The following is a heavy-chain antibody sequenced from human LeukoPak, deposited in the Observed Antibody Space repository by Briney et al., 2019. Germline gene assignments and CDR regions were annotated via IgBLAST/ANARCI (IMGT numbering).Heavy chain of an antibody. J-gene: IGHJ5*02. CDR3: ATQIVATIGNWFDP. D-gene: IGHD5-12*01. CDR2: IYYSGNT. CDR1: GGSISSGDYY. Sequence: SSQTLSLTCTVSGGSISSGDYYWSWIRQPPGKGLEWIGYIYYSGNTYYNPSLKSRVTISVDTSKNQFSLKLSSVTAADTAVYYCATQIVATIGNWFDPWGQGTLVTVSS. V-gene: IGHV4-30-4*01.